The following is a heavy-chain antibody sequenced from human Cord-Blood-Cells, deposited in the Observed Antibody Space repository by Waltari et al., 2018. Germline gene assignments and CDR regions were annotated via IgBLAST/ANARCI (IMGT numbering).Heavy chain of an antibody. D-gene: IGHD6-19*01. CDR1: GFTVSMHY. CDR2: IYSGGST. J-gene: IGHJ4*02. CDR3: ASISIAVAGEGLDY. V-gene: IGHV3-53*01. Sequence: EVQLVESGAGLIQPGGCMRLPCAASGFTVSMHYLRRVRQAPGKGLEWVSVIYSGGSTYDADSVKGRFTISRDNSKNTLYLQMNSLRAEDTAVYYCASISIAVAGEGLDYWGQGTLVTVSS.